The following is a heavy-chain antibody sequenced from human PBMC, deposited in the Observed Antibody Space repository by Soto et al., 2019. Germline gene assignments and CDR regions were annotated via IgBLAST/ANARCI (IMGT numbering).Heavy chain of an antibody. J-gene: IGHJ4*02. V-gene: IGHV3-7*01. Sequence: GGFLRLSCAASGFTFRSFSMSWVRQAPEKGLEWVANIKHDGSEKNYVDSVKGRFTISRDNAKNTLYLQMNSLRAEDTAVFYCGRGGSDSPMAPGYWGQGTLVTVSS. CDR2: IKHDGSEK. CDR3: GRGGSDSPMAPGY. D-gene: IGHD5-18*01. CDR1: GFTFRSFS.